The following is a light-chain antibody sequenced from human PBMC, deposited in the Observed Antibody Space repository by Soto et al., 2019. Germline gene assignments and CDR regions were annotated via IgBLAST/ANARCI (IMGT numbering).Light chain of an antibody. CDR1: QSISSY. V-gene: IGKV1-39*01. CDR2: AAS. CDR3: QKSYSTLRIT. Sequence: DIQMTQSPSSLSASVGDRVTITCRASQSISSYLNWYQQKPGKAPKLLIYAASSLQSGVPSRFSGSGSGTDFTLTISSLNPEDFATYYCQKSYSTLRITFGQGTRLEIK. J-gene: IGKJ5*01.